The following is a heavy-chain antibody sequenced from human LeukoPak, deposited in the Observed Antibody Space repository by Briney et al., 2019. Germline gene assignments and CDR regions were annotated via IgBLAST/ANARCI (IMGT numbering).Heavy chain of an antibody. CDR2: IYHSGST. CDR3: ASTSSSSSSQFDY. J-gene: IGHJ4*02. D-gene: IGHD6-6*01. Sequence: PSETLSLTCAVSGYSISSGYYWGWIRQPPGKGLEWIGSIYHSGSTYYNPSLKSRVTISVDTSKNQFSLKLSSVTAADTAVYYCASTSSSSSSQFDYWGQRTLVTVSS. V-gene: IGHV4-38-2*01. CDR1: GYSISSGYY.